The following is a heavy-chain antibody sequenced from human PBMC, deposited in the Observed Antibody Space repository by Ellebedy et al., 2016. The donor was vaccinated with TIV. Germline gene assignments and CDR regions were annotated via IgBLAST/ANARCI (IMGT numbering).Heavy chain of an antibody. J-gene: IGHJ4*02. CDR1: GFTFSSYS. V-gene: IGHV3-21*01. D-gene: IGHD1-1*01. CDR3: AKEPPPAPTGTTSQKYFDY. CDR2: ISSSSSYI. Sequence: GESLKISXAASGFTFSSYSMNWVRQAPGKGLEWVSSISSSSSYIYYADSVKGRFTISRDNAKNSLYLQMNSLRAEDTAVYYCAKEPPPAPTGTTSQKYFDYWGQGTLVTVSS.